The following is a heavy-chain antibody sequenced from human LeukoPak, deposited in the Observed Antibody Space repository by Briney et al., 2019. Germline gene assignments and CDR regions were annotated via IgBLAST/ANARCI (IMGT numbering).Heavy chain of an antibody. Sequence: GGSLRLSCAASGFTFSSSWMYWVRQAPGKGLVWVSHIKSDGSSTSYADSVKGRFTISRDNAKNTLYLQMNSLRAEDTAVYYCARDRGYTQDYWGQGTLVTVSS. CDR3: ARDRGYTQDY. V-gene: IGHV3-74*01. D-gene: IGHD5-12*01. J-gene: IGHJ4*02. CDR2: IKSDGSST. CDR1: GFTFSSSW.